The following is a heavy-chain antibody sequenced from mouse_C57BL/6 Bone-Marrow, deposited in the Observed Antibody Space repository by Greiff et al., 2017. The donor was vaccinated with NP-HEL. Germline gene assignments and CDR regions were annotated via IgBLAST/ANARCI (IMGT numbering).Heavy chain of an antibody. J-gene: IGHJ2*01. CDR1: GFNIKDDY. V-gene: IGHV14-4*01. CDR2: IDPENGDT. CDR3: TFYCNYGFDY. D-gene: IGHD2-1*01. Sequence: VQLQQSGAELVRPGASVKLSCTASGFNIKDDYMHWVKQRPEQGLEWIGWIDPENGDTEYASKFQGKATITADTSSNTASLQLSCLTSEDTAVDYCTFYCNYGFDYWGQGTTLTVSS.